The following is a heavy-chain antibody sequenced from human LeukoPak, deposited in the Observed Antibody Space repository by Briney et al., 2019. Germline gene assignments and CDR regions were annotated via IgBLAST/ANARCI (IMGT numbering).Heavy chain of an antibody. Sequence: TSQTLSLTCTVAGGSVSSGSYYWSWIRHPPVKGLEWFGEINHSGSTNYNPSLKSQVTISVDTAKNQFSLKLSAVTAADTAVYFCARGVIAVAGESFDYWGQGTLVTVSS. CDR2: INHSGST. V-gene: IGHV4-61*01. CDR3: ARGVIAVAGESFDY. CDR1: GGSVSSGSYY. D-gene: IGHD6-19*01. J-gene: IGHJ4*02.